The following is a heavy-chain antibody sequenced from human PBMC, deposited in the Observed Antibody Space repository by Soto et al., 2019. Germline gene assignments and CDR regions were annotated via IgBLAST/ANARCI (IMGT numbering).Heavy chain of an antibody. V-gene: IGHV4-59*01. Sequence: SESRSLTCSLYGGSTSGSYCSWIRQLPGKGLEWLGSVYYTGSTNYSHSLRSRVSISVDTSKNEFSLRLSSVTAADTAVYFCVRSVAVPGAHIDYWGQGTQVTVS. CDR2: VYYTGST. D-gene: IGHD6-19*01. J-gene: IGHJ4*02. CDR1: GGSTSGSY. CDR3: VRSVAVPGAHIDY.